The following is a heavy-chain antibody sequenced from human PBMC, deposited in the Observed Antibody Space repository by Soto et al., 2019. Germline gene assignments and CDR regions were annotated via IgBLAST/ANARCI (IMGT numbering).Heavy chain of an antibody. Sequence: PVGSLRLSCAASGFTLSSYSMNWVRQAPGKGLEWVSSISSSSSYIYYADSVKGRFTISRDNAKNSLYLQMNSLRAEDTAVYYCARDEGGVPAARGGQGTLVTVSS. CDR1: GFTLSSYS. V-gene: IGHV3-21*06. CDR3: ARDEGGVPAAR. J-gene: IGHJ4*02. CDR2: ISSSSSYI. D-gene: IGHD2-2*01.